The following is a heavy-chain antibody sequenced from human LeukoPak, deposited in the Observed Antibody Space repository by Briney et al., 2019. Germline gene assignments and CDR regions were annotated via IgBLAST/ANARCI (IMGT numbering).Heavy chain of an antibody. J-gene: IGHJ4*02. D-gene: IGHD3-22*01. CDR3: ARDPTYYDSSGYYPSYFDY. V-gene: IGHV3-33*01. CDR1: ALTFSSYG. Sequence: PGRSLRLSCAASALTFSSYGMHWVRQAQGRGLEWVAVIRSDGSNKYYADSVKGRFTISRHNSKNTLYLQMNSLRAEDTAVYYCARDPTYYDSSGYYPSYFDYWGQGTLVTVSS. CDR2: IRSDGSNK.